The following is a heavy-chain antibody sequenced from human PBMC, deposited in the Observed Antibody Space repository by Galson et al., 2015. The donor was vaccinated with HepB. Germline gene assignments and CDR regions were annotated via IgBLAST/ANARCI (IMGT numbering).Heavy chain of an antibody. V-gene: IGHV3-15*01. CDR2: IKSKTDGGTT. CDR1: GFTFSNAW. J-gene: IGHJ4*02. Sequence: SLRLSCAASGFTFSNAWMSWVRQAPGKGLEWVGRIKSKTDGGTTDYAAPVKGRFTISSDDSKNTLYLQMNSLKTEDTAVYYCTTGGGRSSWYRYFDYWGQGTLVTVSS. D-gene: IGHD6-13*01. CDR3: TTGGGRSSWYRYFDY.